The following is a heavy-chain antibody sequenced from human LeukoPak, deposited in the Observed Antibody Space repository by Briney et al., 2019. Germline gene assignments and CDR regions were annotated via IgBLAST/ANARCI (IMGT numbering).Heavy chain of an antibody. D-gene: IGHD2-21*02. CDR3: ARGPGDCYSCYYYGMDV. J-gene: IGHJ6*02. V-gene: IGHV3-7*01. CDR1: GFTLSSYW. Sequence: PGGSLRLSCAASGFTLSSYWMSWVRQAPGKGLEWVANIKQDGSEKYYVDSVKGRFTISRDNAKNSLHLQMNSLRAEDTAVYYCARGPGDCYSCYYYGMDVWGQGTTVTVSS. CDR2: IKQDGSEK.